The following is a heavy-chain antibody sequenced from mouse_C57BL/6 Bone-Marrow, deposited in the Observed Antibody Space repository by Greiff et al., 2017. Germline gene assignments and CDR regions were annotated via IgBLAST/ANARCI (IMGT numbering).Heavy chain of an antibody. CDR3: AREGPGWGYAMDY. V-gene: IGHV3-6*01. Sequence: EVHLVESGPGLVKPSQSLSLTCSVTGYSITSGYYWNWIRQFPGNKLEWMGYISYDGSNNYNPSLKNRISITRDTSKNQFFLKLNSVTTEDTATYYCAREGPGWGYAMDYWGQGTSVTVSS. D-gene: IGHD3-3*01. CDR1: GYSITSGYY. CDR2: ISYDGSN. J-gene: IGHJ4*01.